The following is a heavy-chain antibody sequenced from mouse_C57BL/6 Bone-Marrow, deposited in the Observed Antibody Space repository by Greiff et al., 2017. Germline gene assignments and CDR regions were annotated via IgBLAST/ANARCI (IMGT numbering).Heavy chain of an antibody. Sequence: VQLQQSGAELVRPGASVKLSCTASGFNIKDDYMHWVKQRPEQGLEWIGWIDPENGDTEYASKFQGKATITADTSSNTAYLQLSSLTSEDTAVYYCTITTVPHYWGQGTTLTGTS. D-gene: IGHD1-1*01. CDR1: GFNIKDDY. CDR2: IDPENGDT. V-gene: IGHV14-4*01. CDR3: TITTVPHY. J-gene: IGHJ2*01.